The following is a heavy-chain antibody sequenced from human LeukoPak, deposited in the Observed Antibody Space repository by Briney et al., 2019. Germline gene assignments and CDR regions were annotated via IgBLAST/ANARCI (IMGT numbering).Heavy chain of an antibody. CDR2: ISGSGGST. D-gene: IGHD1-26*01. CDR3: AKQVLLYAGQWVAFDI. J-gene: IGHJ3*02. Sequence: GGSLRLSCAASGFTFSSYAMSWVRQAPGKGLEWVSAISGSGGSTYFADFVKGRFTISRDNSKNTLYLQMNSLRAEDTAVYYCAKQVLLYAGQWVAFDIWGQGTMVTVSS. CDR1: GFTFSSYA. V-gene: IGHV3-23*01.